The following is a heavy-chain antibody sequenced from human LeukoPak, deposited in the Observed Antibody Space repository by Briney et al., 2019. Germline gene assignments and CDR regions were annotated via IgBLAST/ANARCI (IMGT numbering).Heavy chain of an antibody. CDR2: IYYSGST. CDR3: ANYCSSTSCHGNHAFDI. D-gene: IGHD2-2*01. Sequence: SETLSLTCAVYGGSFSGYYWSWIRQPPGKGXEGXGYIYYSGSTYYNPSLKSRVTISVDTSKNQFSLKLSSVTAADTAVYYCANYCSSTSCHGNHAFDIWGQGTMVTVSS. V-gene: IGHV4-30-4*08. CDR1: GGSFSGYY. J-gene: IGHJ3*02.